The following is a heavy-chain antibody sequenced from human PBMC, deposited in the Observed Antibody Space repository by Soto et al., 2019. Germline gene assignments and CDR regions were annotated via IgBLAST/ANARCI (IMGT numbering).Heavy chain of an antibody. D-gene: IGHD1-1*01. Sequence: ASVKVSCKASGYSFSDYSSNWVRQAPGQGLEWMGWMNPKSGHTAHAQKIQGRVTLTRDTSMNTVYMELSSLTSGDTAVYFCARRIPDGKFDSGGQGTQVTVSS. J-gene: IGHJ4*02. V-gene: IGHV1-8*01. CDR2: MNPKSGHT. CDR3: ARRIPDGKFDS. CDR1: GYSFSDYS.